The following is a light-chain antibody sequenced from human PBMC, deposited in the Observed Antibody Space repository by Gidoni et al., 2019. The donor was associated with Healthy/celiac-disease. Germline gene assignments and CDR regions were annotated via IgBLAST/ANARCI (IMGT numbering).Light chain of an antibody. V-gene: IGKV1-5*03. CDR3: QQYNSYSTGT. Sequence: DIQMTQSPSTLFASVGDRVTITCRASQSISSWLAWYQQKPGKAPKLLICKAACLESGVPSRVSGSGSRTEFTLTISSLQPDDFATYYCQQYNSYSTGTFXPXTKVEIK. J-gene: IGKJ1*01. CDR2: KAA. CDR1: QSISSW.